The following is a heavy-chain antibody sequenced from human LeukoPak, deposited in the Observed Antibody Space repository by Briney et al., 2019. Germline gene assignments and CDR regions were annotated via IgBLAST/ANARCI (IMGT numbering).Heavy chain of an antibody. CDR1: GGSISSGGYS. D-gene: IGHD3-10*01. CDR3: ARAGSGKGRGGAFDI. CDR2: IYHSGST. V-gene: IGHV4-30-2*01. Sequence: PSQTLSLTCAVSGGSISSGGYSWSWIRQPPGKGLEWIGYIYHSGSTYYNPSLKSRVTISVDRSKNQFSLKLSSVTAADTAVYYCARAGSGKGRGGAFDIWGQGTMVTVSS. J-gene: IGHJ3*02.